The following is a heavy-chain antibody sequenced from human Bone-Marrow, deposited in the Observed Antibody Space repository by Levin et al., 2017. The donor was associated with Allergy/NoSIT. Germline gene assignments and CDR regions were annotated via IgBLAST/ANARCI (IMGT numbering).Heavy chain of an antibody. CDR3: AREGTRSSSWHLS. V-gene: IGHV4-39*02. CDR2: IYFTGDT. D-gene: IGHD6-13*01. Sequence: SQTLSLTCSVSGYSISSNIYYWGWIRQPPGKGLEWIGSIYFTGDTYYSPSLRSRLTMSVDTSRNQFSLRLTSVTAADTAVYFCAREGTRSSSWHLSWGQGTLVTVSS. CDR1: GYSISSNIYY. J-gene: IGHJ5*02.